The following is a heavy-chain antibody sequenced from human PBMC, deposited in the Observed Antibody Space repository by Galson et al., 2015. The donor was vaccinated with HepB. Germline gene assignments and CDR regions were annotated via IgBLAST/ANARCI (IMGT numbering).Heavy chain of an antibody. CDR3: ARGGNYDILTHPYEGIDD. V-gene: IGHV1-46*03. J-gene: IGHJ4*02. D-gene: IGHD3-9*01. CDR2: INPSGGST. CDR1: GSTFTSYY. Sequence: SVKASCKASGSTFTSYYMHWVRQAPGQGLEWMGIINPSGGSTSYAQKFQGRVTMTRDTSTSTVYMELSSLRSEDTAVYYCARGGNYDILTHPYEGIDDWGQGTLVTVSS.